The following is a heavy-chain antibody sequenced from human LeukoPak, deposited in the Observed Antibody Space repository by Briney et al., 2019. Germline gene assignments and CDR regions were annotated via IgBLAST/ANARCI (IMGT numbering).Heavy chain of an antibody. J-gene: IGHJ4*02. Sequence: GGSLRLSCAASGFTFSSYPMIWVRQAPGKGLECISYISSSGDTIHCADSVKGRFTFSRDNAKNSLYLQMNSLRAEDTAVYYCARVWGDYSNTDYWGQGTLVTVSS. D-gene: IGHD4-11*01. V-gene: IGHV3-48*01. CDR3: ARVWGDYSNTDY. CDR1: GFTFSSYP. CDR2: ISSSGDTI.